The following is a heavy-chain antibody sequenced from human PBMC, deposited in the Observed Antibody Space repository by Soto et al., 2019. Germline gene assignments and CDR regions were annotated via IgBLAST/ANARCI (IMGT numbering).Heavy chain of an antibody. J-gene: IGHJ4*02. CDR2: IYHSGYT. Sequence: SETLSLTCTVSGDSISTDGYHWSWIRQHPGKGLERIGNIYHSGYTYYNPSLKSRVVISVDTSKNQFSLKLTSVTAADTAVYYCARWDGVTAISYFDQWGQGILVTVSS. CDR3: ARWDGVTAISYFDQ. CDR1: GDSISTDGYH. D-gene: IGHD2-21*02. V-gene: IGHV4-31*03.